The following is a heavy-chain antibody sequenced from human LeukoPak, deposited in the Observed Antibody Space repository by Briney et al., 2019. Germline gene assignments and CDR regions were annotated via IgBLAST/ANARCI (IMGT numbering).Heavy chain of an antibody. CDR1: GFTFSSYT. D-gene: IGHD3-10*01. J-gene: IGHJ4*02. V-gene: IGHV3-30*04. CDR2: ISHDGRNK. CDR3: ARGSHQDYFGSMTYLFDY. Sequence: RGSLRLCCAASGFTFSSYTIHWVRQAPGQGLEWVTLISHDGRNKTYADSVKGRFTISRDNSKRTLYLEVNSLRADDTAVYYCARGSHQDYFGSMTYLFDYWGQGTLVTVSS.